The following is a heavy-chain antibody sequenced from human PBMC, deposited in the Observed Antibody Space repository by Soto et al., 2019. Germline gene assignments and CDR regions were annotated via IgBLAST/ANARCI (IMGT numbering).Heavy chain of an antibody. V-gene: IGHV3-48*03. J-gene: IGHJ4*02. D-gene: IGHD3-22*01. Sequence: PGGSLRLSCAASGFAFSTYEMMWVRQAPGKGLEWVSYLSHRGSPIYYADSVKGRFTISRDNDRNSLYLQMDYLRAEDTAVYYCATSLSGYYYSYWGQGTLVTVSS. CDR1: GFAFSTYE. CDR2: LSHRGSPI. CDR3: ATSLSGYYYSY.